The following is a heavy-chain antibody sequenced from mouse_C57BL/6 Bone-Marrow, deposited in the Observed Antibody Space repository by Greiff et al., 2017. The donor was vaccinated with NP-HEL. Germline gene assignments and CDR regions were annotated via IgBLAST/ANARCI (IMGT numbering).Heavy chain of an antibody. J-gene: IGHJ4*01. D-gene: IGHD3-2*02. V-gene: IGHV1-53*01. CDR2: INPSNGGT. CDR3: AREGTAQATGLAMDY. CDR1: GYTFTSYW. Sequence: QVQLQQPGTELVKPGASVKLSCKASGYTFTSYWMHWVKQRPGQGLEWIGNINPSNGGTNYNEKFKSKATLTVDKSSSTAYMQLSSLTSEDSAVYYCAREGTAQATGLAMDYWGQGTSVAVSS.